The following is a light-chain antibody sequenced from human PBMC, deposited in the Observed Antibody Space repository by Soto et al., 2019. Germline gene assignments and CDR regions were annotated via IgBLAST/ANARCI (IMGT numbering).Light chain of an antibody. CDR1: QNVNSN. CDR2: GAS. J-gene: IGKJ5*01. Sequence: EIVMTQSPATLSMSPGERATLSCRATQNVNSNLAWYQDRAGQAPRLLIYGASIRPTGIPARFSGSGSGTEFTLTIDSLQSEDFAVYYCQQYNDWPPMYTFGQGTRLEIK. CDR3: QQYNDWPPMYT. V-gene: IGKV3-15*01.